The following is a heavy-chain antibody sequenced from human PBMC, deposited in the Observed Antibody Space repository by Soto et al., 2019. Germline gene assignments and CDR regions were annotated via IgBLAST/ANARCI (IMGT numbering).Heavy chain of an antibody. CDR2: IIPILGIA. V-gene: IGHV1-69*02. J-gene: IGHJ4*02. CDR1: GGTFSSYT. Sequence: ASVKVSCKASGGTFSSYTISWVRQAPGQGLEWMGRIIPILGIANYAQKFQGRVTITAEKSTSTAYMERSSLRSEDTAVYYCARAPGYCSGGSCYHYFDYWGQGTLVTVSS. D-gene: IGHD2-15*01. CDR3: ARAPGYCSGGSCYHYFDY.